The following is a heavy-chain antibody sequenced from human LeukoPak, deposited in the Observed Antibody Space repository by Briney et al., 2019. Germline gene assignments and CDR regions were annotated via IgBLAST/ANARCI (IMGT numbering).Heavy chain of an antibody. V-gene: IGHV1-24*01. CDR3: ARDQGGCYDSSGYYDY. Sequence: ASVRVSCKVSGYTLTELSMHWVRQAPGKGLEWMGGFDPEDGETIYAQKFQGRVTMTEDTSTDTAYMELSSLRSEGTAVYYCARDQGGCYDSSGYYDYWGQGTLVTVSS. CDR2: FDPEDGET. D-gene: IGHD3-22*01. CDR1: GYTLTELS. J-gene: IGHJ4*02.